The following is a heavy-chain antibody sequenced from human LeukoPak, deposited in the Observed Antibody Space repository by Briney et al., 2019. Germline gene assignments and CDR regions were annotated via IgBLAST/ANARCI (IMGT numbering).Heavy chain of an antibody. D-gene: IGHD3-22*01. CDR2: INPNNGGT. V-gene: IGHV1-2*02. CDR1: GYTFTGYY. CDR3: ARDRWDSSGYYQDY. J-gene: IGHJ4*02. Sequence: ASVKVSCKASGYTFTGYYMHWVRQAPGQGLEWMGWINPNNGGTNYAQKFQGRVTMTRDTSISTAYMELSRLRSDDTAVYYCARDRWDSSGYYQDYWGQGTLVTVSS.